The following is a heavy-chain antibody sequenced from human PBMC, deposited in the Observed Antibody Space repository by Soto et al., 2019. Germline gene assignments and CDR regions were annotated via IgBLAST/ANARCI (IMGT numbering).Heavy chain of an antibody. V-gene: IGHV1-3*01. J-gene: IGHJ4*02. Sequence: GASVKVSCKASGYTLTRYSIHWVRQAPGQMLEWMGWINAGNGNTKFSQKFQGRVTITRDTSASTAYMELRGLRSEDTAVYYCAILGTYYFDNSDNYFDFWGQGTLVTVSS. D-gene: IGHD3-22*01. CDR3: AILGTYYFDNSDNYFDF. CDR1: GYTLTRYS. CDR2: INAGNGNT.